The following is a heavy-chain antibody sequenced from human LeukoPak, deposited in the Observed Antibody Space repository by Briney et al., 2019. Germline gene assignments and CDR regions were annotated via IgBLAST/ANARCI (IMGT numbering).Heavy chain of an antibody. Sequence: SETLSLTCTVSGGSISSYYWSWIRQPPGKGLEWIGYIYYSGSTNYNPSLKSRVTISVDTSKNQFSLKLSSVTAADTAVYYCARDPLKGSSWSPIEMDVRGQGTTVTVSS. J-gene: IGHJ6*02. CDR2: IYYSGST. CDR3: ARDPLKGSSWSPIEMDV. CDR1: GGSISSYY. D-gene: IGHD6-13*01. V-gene: IGHV4-59*12.